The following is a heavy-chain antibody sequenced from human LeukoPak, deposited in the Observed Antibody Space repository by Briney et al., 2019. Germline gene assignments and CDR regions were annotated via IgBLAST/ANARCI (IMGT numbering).Heavy chain of an antibody. V-gene: IGHV3-48*02. D-gene: IGHD5-24*01. CDR1: GFTFSSYS. J-gene: IGHJ4*02. CDR2: IGGSSSAK. Sequence: GGSLRLSCAASGFTFSSYSMNWVRQAPGKGLEWISYIGGSSSAKYYADSVKGRFTISRDNAKNSLFLQMNSLRDEDTAVYYCARDRDGYTNFDYWGQGTLVTVSS. CDR3: ARDRDGYTNFDY.